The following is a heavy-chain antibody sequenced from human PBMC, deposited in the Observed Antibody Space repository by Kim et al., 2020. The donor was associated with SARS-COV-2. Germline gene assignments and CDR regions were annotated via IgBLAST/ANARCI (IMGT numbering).Heavy chain of an antibody. J-gene: IGHJ4*02. V-gene: IGHV4-38-2*02. D-gene: IGHD6-19*01. CDR2: IYHSGST. Sequence: SETLSLTCTVSGSSISSGYYWGWIRQPPGKGLEWIGSIYHSGSTYYNPSLKSRVTISVDTSKNQFSLKLSSVTAADTAVYYCARTHRIAVAGTGNYWGQGTLVTVSS. CDR1: GSSISSGYY. CDR3: ARTHRIAVAGTGNY.